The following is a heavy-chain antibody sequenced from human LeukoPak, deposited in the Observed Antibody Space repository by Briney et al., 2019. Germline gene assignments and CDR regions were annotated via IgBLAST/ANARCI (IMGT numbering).Heavy chain of an antibody. CDR1: GFTFSTYS. Sequence: GGSLRLSCAASGFTFSTYSMNWVRQAPGKGLEWVSYISSSSSTIYYADSVKGRFTISRDNAKNSLYLQMNSLRGEDTAVYYCARDLEIQLWPKYYFDYWGQGTLVTVSS. V-gene: IGHV3-48*01. CDR2: ISSSSSTI. J-gene: IGHJ4*02. CDR3: ARDLEIQLWPKYYFDY. D-gene: IGHD5-18*01.